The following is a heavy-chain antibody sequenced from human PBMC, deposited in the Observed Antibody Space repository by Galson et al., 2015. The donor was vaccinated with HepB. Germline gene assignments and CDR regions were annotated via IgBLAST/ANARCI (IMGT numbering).Heavy chain of an antibody. Sequence: SLRLSCAASGFTFSSYGMHWVRQAPGKGLEWVAVIWYDGNNKYYADSVKGRFTISRDNSKNMLYLQMNSLRAEDTAVYYCARGGPIFGVVIWGYYFDYWGQGTPVTVSS. CDR3: ARGGPIFGVVIWGYYFDY. J-gene: IGHJ4*02. D-gene: IGHD3-3*01. CDR2: IWYDGNNK. V-gene: IGHV3-33*01. CDR1: GFTFSSYG.